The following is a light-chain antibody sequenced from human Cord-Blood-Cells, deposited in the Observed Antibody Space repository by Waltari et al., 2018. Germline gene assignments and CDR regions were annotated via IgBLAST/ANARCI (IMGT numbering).Light chain of an antibody. J-gene: IGKJ4*01. Sequence: EIVLTQSPATLSLSPGARATLSCRASQRVSSYLPWYQPEPGQAPRLLIYDASNRATGIPARFSGRVSGADFTLTISSLEPEDFAVYYCQQRSNWPLAPFGAGTKVEIK. V-gene: IGKV3-11*01. CDR3: QQRSNWPLAP. CDR1: QRVSSY. CDR2: DAS.